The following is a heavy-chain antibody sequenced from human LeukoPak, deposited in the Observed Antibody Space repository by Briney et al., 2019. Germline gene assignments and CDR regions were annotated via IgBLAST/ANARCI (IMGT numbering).Heavy chain of an antibody. D-gene: IGHD6-19*01. V-gene: IGHV3-33*01. Sequence: GGSLRLSCAASGFTFSSYGMHWVRQAPGKGLEWVVVIWYDGSNKYYADSVKGRFTISRDNSKNTLYLQMNSLRAEDTAVYYCARTRSYRIAVAGTGLDYWGQGTLVTVSS. CDR3: ARTRSYRIAVAGTGLDY. CDR2: IWYDGSNK. J-gene: IGHJ4*02. CDR1: GFTFSSYG.